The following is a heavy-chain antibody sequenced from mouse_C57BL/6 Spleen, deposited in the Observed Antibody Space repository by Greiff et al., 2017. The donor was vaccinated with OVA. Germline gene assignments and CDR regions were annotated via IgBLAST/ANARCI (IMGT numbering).Heavy chain of an antibody. CDR2: ISSGSSTI. J-gene: IGHJ4*01. D-gene: IGHD2-1*01. CDR3: ARGTYGNYFYAMDY. Sequence: EVQLVESGGGLVKPGGSLKLSCAASGFTFSDYGMHWVRQAPEKGLEWVAYISSGSSTIYYADTVKGRFTISRDNAKNTLFLQMTSLRSEDTAMYYCARGTYGNYFYAMDYWGQGTSVTVSS. CDR1: GFTFSDYG. V-gene: IGHV5-17*01.